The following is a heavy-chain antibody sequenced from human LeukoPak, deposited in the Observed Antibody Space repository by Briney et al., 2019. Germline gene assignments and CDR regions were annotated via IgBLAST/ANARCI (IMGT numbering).Heavy chain of an antibody. D-gene: IGHD5-12*01. CDR3: AKPQYSGSLSVAFDI. Sequence: SGGSLRLSCAASGFTFSSYAMSWVRQAPAKGLEWVSAISGSGGSTYYADSVKGRFTISRDNSKNTLYLQMNSLRAEDTAVYYCAKPQYSGSLSVAFDIWGQGTMVTVSS. CDR2: ISGSGGST. V-gene: IGHV3-23*01. CDR1: GFTFSSYA. J-gene: IGHJ3*02.